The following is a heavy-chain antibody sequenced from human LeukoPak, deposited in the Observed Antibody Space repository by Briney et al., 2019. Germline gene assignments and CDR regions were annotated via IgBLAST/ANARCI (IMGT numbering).Heavy chain of an antibody. Sequence: PSETLSLTCAVSGGSISSSNWWSWVRQPPGKGLEWIGEIYHSGSTNYNPSLKSRVTISVDKSKNQFSLKLSSVTAADTAVYYCARARGSSEYYFDYWGQGTLVTVSS. CDR1: GGSISSSNW. CDR3: ARARGSSEYYFDY. CDR2: IYHSGST. V-gene: IGHV4-4*02. J-gene: IGHJ4*02. D-gene: IGHD6-13*01.